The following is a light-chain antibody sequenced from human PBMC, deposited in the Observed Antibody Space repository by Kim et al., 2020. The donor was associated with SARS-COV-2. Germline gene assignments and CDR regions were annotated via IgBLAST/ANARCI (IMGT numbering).Light chain of an antibody. CDR3: QQYGRSPRT. CDR2: GAS. Sequence: EIVLTQSPGTLSLSPGERATLSCRGSQSVTSNYLAWYQKKPGQAPRLLFYGASMRATGIPDRFSGGGSGTDFTLTISRLEPEDFAVYYCQQYGRSPRTFGQGTKVDIK. V-gene: IGKV3-20*01. J-gene: IGKJ1*01. CDR1: QSVTSNY.